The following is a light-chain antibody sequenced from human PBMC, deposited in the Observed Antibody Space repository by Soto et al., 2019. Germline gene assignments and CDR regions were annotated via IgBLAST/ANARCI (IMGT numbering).Light chain of an antibody. CDR1: QRLVHSDGIAY. Sequence: EVVMTQSPLSVPVTVGQPASISCRSNQRLVHSDGIAYFSWFQQRPGRSPRRLIYTVSNRDSGVPARFSGSGSGTDFALKISRVEAEDVGVYYCMQGTHWPITFGQGTRLEIK. CDR2: TVS. V-gene: IGKV2-30*02. CDR3: MQGTHWPIT. J-gene: IGKJ5*01.